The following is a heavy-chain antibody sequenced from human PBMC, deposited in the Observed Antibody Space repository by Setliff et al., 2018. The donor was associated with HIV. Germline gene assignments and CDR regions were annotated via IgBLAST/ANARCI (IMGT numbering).Heavy chain of an antibody. CDR2: ISIRSFTI. D-gene: IGHD2-2*02. V-gene: IGHV3-48*03. CDR3: ARTRAMTSKSHTLFHALDV. J-gene: IGHJ6*02. CDR1: GFIFKNFD. Sequence: PGGSLRLSCAASGFIFKNFDMNWVRQAPGKGLEWVAFISIRSFTIHYGDSVKGRFTVSRDNTRNSLSLQLNSLKTEDTATYYCARTRAMTSKSHTLFHALDVWGRGTTVTVSS.